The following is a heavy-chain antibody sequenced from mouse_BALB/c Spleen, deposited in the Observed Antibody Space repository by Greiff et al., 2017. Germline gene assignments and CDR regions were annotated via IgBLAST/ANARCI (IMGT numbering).Heavy chain of an antibody. J-gene: IGHJ4*01. CDR2: IYPGGGYT. D-gene: IGHD1-1*02. Sequence: VQLQQSGAELVRPGTSVKISCKASGYTFTNYWLGWVKQRPGHGLEWIGDIYPGGGYTNYNEKFKGKATLTADTSSSTAYMQLSSLTSEDSAVYFCAIGNYAMDYWGQGTSVTVSS. CDR1: GYTFTNYW. CDR3: AIGNYAMDY. V-gene: IGHV1-63*02.